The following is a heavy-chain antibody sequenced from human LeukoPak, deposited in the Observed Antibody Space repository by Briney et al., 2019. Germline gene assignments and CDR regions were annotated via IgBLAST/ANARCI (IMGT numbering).Heavy chain of an antibody. V-gene: IGHV1-2*02. CDR2: INPNSGGT. J-gene: IGHJ4*02. D-gene: IGHD3-22*01. CDR1: GYTFTGYY. Sequence: ASVKVSCKASGYTFTGYYMHWERQAPGQGLEWMGWINPNSGGTNYVQKFQGRVIMTRDTSISTAYMELSRLRSDDTAVYYCARGRSYYDSSGYYDYFEYWGQGKLVTVSS. CDR3: ARGRSYYDSSGYYDYFEY.